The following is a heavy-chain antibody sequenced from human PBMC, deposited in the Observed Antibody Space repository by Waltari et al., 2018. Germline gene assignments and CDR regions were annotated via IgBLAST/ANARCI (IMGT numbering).Heavy chain of an antibody. Sequence: QLQESGPGLMKSSETLSLTCTVSGDSISSSHYYWGWIRPPPGKGLEWIGSIYYSGNAYYNRSLKSRATVAVDTSKNQCSLNLISVTAADTAVYFCARDFTVRYFDWLSQGDLYYFDNWGQGTLVTVSS. D-gene: IGHD3-9*01. CDR2: IYYSGNA. V-gene: IGHV4-39*07. J-gene: IGHJ4*02. CDR3: ARDFTVRYFDWLSQGDLYYFDN. CDR1: GDSISSSHYY.